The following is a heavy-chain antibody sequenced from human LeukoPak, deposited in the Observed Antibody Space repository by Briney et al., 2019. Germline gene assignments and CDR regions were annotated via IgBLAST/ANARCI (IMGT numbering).Heavy chain of an antibody. Sequence: GGSLRLSCAAPGFTFSSYSMNWVRQAPGKGLEWVSSISSSSSYIYYADSVKGRFTISRDNAKNSLYLQMNSLRAEDTAVYYCASYDILTGRLFDYWGQGTLVTVSS. J-gene: IGHJ4*02. CDR2: ISSSSSYI. D-gene: IGHD3-9*01. V-gene: IGHV3-21*01. CDR3: ASYDILTGRLFDY. CDR1: GFTFSSYS.